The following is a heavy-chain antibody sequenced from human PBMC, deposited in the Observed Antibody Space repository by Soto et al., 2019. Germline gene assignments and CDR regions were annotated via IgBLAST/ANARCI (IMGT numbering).Heavy chain of an antibody. V-gene: IGHV4-59*01. CDR2: IYYSGST. D-gene: IGHD5-18*01. CDR3: ARDGRGYSYGYYYYYGMDV. Sequence: SETLSLTCTVSGGSISSYYWSWIRQPPGKGLEWIGYIYYSGSTNYNPSLKSRVTISVDTSKNQFSLKLSSVTAADTAVYYCARDGRGYSYGYYYYYGMDVWGQGTTVTVSS. CDR1: GGSISSYY. J-gene: IGHJ6*02.